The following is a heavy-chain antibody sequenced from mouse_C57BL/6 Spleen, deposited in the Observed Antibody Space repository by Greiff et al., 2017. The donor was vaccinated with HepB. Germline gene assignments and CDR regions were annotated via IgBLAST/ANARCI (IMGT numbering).Heavy chain of an antibody. D-gene: IGHD2-1*01. CDR1: GFTFTTYA. V-gene: IGHV10-3*01. Sequence: EVQLVESGGGLVQPKGSLKLSCAASGFTFTTYAMHWVRQAPGKGLEWVARIRSKSSTYATYYTDSVKDRFTISRDDSQSMLYLQMNNLKTEDTAMYYCVRDYDGNYEAWFAYWGQGTLVTVSA. J-gene: IGHJ3*01. CDR3: VRDYDGNYEAWFAY. CDR2: IRSKSSTYAT.